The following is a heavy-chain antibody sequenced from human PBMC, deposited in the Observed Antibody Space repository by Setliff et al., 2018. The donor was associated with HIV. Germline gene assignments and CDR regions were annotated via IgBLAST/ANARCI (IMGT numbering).Heavy chain of an antibody. Sequence: PSETLSLTCTVSGGSISSGYYWGWIRQPPGKGLEWIGSIYHSGSTYDSPSLKSRVTISVDTSKNQFSLKLSSVTAADTAVYYCASSPAWRSDFGLHTFDYWGQGTLVTVSS. CDR1: GGSISSGYY. J-gene: IGHJ4*02. CDR2: IYHSGST. V-gene: IGHV4-38-2*02. D-gene: IGHD2-2*01. CDR3: ASSPAWRSDFGLHTFDY.